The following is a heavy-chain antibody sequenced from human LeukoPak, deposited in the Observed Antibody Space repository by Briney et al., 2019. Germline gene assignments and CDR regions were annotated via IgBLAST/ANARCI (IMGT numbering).Heavy chain of an antibody. D-gene: IGHD5-18*01. Sequence: GRSLRLSCAASGFTFSSYAMHWVRQAPGKGLEWVAVISYDGSNKYYVDSVKGRFTISRDNSKNTLYLQMNSLRAEDTAVYYCARVPDTAIEYYFDYWGQGTLVTVSS. V-gene: IGHV3-30-3*01. CDR1: GFTFSSYA. J-gene: IGHJ4*02. CDR2: ISYDGSNK. CDR3: ARVPDTAIEYYFDY.